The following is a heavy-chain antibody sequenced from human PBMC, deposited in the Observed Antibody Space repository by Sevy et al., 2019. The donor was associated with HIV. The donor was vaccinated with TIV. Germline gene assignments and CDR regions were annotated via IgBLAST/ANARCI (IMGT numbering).Heavy chain of an antibody. Sequence: SETLSLTCTVSGGSISSSSYYWGWIRQPPGKGLEWIGSIYYSGSTYYNPSLKSRVTISVDTSKNQFSLKLSSVTAADTAVYYCARHSPTAYYDFWSGYYSGAYYYFYGMDVWGQGTTVTVSS. J-gene: IGHJ6*02. CDR3: ARHSPTAYYDFWSGYYSGAYYYFYGMDV. V-gene: IGHV4-39*01. CDR2: IYYSGST. CDR1: GGSISSSSYY. D-gene: IGHD3-3*01.